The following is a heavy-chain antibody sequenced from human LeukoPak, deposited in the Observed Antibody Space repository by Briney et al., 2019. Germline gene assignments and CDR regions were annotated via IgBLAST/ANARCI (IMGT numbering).Heavy chain of an antibody. J-gene: IGHJ4*02. Sequence: PGGSLRLSCAASGFTFSSYSMNWVRQAPGKGLEWVSYISSSSSTTYYADSVKGRFTISRDNAKNSLYLQMNSLRAEDTAVYYCARDWAGQQPDSWGQGTLVTVSS. V-gene: IGHV3-48*01. CDR1: GFTFSSYS. CDR2: ISSSSSTT. CDR3: ARDWAGQQPDS. D-gene: IGHD6-13*01.